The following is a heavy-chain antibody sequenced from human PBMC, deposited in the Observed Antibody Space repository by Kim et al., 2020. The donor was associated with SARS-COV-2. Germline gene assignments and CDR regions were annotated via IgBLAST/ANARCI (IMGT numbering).Heavy chain of an antibody. Sequence: GGSLRLSCAASGLTFSHYWMNWVRQAPGKGLEWVANMNQDGSVKRYVDSVKGRFTISRDNAKNSLYLQMNTLGAEDTALYYCTTGSTYWGQGFPVTVFS. V-gene: IGHV3-7*03. CDR1: GLTFSHYW. CDR3: TTGSTY. J-gene: IGHJ4*02. CDR2: MNQDGSVK.